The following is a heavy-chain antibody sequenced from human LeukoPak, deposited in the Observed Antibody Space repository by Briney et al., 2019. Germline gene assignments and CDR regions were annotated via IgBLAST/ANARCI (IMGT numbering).Heavy chain of an antibody. J-gene: IGHJ4*02. CDR3: ARLGSGSRGY. D-gene: IGHD3-10*01. CDR2: IYYSGST. Sequence: SETLSLTCTVSGGSISSSSYYWGWIRQPPGKGLEWIGSIYYSGSTYYNPSLKRRVTISVDTSKNQFSLKLSSVTAADTAVYYCARLGSGSRGYWGQGTLVTVSS. V-gene: IGHV4-39*01. CDR1: GGSISSSSYY.